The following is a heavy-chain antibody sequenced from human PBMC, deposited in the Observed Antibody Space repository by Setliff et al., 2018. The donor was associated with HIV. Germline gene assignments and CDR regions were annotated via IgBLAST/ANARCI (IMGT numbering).Heavy chain of an antibody. CDR3: ARDRGVYCISSSCYSPVDAFDI. CDR1: GYTFSTYG. J-gene: IGHJ3*02. Sequence: ASVKVSCKASGYTFSTYGISWVRQAPGQGLEWMGWISAYNGNTNYAQKLQGRVTVTTDTSTSTAYMELGSLRSDDTAVYYCARDRGVYCISSSCYSPVDAFDIWGQGTMVTV. CDR2: ISAYNGNT. V-gene: IGHV1-18*01. D-gene: IGHD2-2*01.